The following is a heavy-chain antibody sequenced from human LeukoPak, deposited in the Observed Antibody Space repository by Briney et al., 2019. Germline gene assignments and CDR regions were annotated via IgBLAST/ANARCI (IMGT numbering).Heavy chain of an antibody. CDR2: IYTSGST. D-gene: IGHD3-3*01. V-gene: IGHV4-4*07. Sequence: SETLSLTCTVSGGSISSYYWSWIRQPAGKGLEWIGRIYTSGSTNYNPSLKSRVTMSVDTSKNQFSLKLSSVTAADTAVYYCARGADYDFWSGYYIAGAFDIWGQGTMVTVSS. J-gene: IGHJ3*02. CDR1: GGSISSYY. CDR3: ARGADYDFWSGYYIAGAFDI.